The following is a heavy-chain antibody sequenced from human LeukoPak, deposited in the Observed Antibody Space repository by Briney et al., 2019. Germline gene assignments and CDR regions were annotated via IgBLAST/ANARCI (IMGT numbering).Heavy chain of an antibody. D-gene: IGHD3-3*01. V-gene: IGHV1-69*05. Sequence: SVTVSCKASGGTFSSYAISWVRQAPGQGLEWMGGIIPIFGTANYAQKFQGRVTITTDESTSTAYMELSSLRSEDTAVYYCARCTKAYYDFWSGQCAGYFDYWGQGTLVTVSS. CDR2: IIPIFGTA. J-gene: IGHJ4*02. CDR1: GGTFSSYA. CDR3: ARCTKAYYDFWSGQCAGYFDY.